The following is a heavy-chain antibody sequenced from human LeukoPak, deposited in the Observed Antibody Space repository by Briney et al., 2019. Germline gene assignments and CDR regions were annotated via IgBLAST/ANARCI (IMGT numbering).Heavy chain of an antibody. Sequence: PGGSLRLSCAASGFTFSSYGMHWVRQAPGKGLEWVAVISYDGRNKYYADSVKGRFTISRDNSKNTMYLQMNSLRAEDTAVYYCAKDPFTSGANWFDPWGQGTLVTVSS. J-gene: IGHJ5*02. CDR2: ISYDGRNK. CDR3: AKDPFTSGANWFDP. D-gene: IGHD1-26*01. CDR1: GFTFSSYG. V-gene: IGHV3-30*18.